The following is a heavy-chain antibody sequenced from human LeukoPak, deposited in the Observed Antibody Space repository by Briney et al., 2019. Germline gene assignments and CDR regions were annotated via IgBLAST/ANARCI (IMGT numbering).Heavy chain of an antibody. J-gene: IGHJ6*03. Sequence: PSQTLSLTCTVSGGSISSGSYYWSWIRQPAGKGLEWIGRIYTSGSTNYNPSLKSRVTMSVDTSKNQFSLKLSSVTAADTAVYYCARDSRYSSSWYRRYYYYMDVWGKGPRSPSP. CDR1: GGSISSGSYY. CDR3: ARDSRYSSSWYRRYYYYMDV. V-gene: IGHV4-61*02. CDR2: IYTSGST. D-gene: IGHD6-13*01.